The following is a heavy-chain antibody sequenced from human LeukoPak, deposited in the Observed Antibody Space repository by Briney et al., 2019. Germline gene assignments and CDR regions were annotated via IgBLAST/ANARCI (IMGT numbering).Heavy chain of an antibody. Sequence: ASVKVSCKASGGTFSSYAISWVRQAPGQGLEWMGWINPNSGGTNYAQKFQGRVTMTRDTSISTAYMELSRLRSDDTAVYYCARAGSSSLEKYYYDSSGYSHLSSWGQGTLVTVSS. CDR1: GGTFSSYA. V-gene: IGHV1-2*02. D-gene: IGHD3-22*01. J-gene: IGHJ4*02. CDR2: INPNSGGT. CDR3: ARAGSSSLEKYYYDSSGYSHLSS.